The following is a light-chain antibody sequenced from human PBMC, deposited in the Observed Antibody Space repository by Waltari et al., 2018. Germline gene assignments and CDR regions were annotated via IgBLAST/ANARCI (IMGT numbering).Light chain of an antibody. V-gene: IGKV3-11*01. CDR2: DAS. CDR3: QQRSNWPPT. CDR1: QSVSSY. Sequence: EIVLTQSPATLSLSPGERATLTVRASQSVSSYLAWYQQKPGQAPRLLIYDASNRSTGIPARFSGSGSGTDFTLTISSLEPEDFAVYYCQQRSNWPPTFGQGTRLEIK. J-gene: IGKJ5*01.